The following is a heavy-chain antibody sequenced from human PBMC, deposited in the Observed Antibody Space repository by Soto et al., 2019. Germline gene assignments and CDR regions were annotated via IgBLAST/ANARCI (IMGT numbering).Heavy chain of an antibody. D-gene: IGHD1-26*01. CDR1: GGTFSSFT. J-gene: IGHJ6*02. V-gene: IGHV1-69*13. CDR2: IIPIYGTA. Sequence: GASVNVSCKGSGGTFSSFTISWVRQAPGQGLEWMGGIIPIYGTANYAQKFQGRVTITADASTRTDYMELSRLRSEDTAVYYCAKDRRADWESYYYCAMDVWGQGTTVTVSS. CDR3: AKDRRADWESYYYCAMDV.